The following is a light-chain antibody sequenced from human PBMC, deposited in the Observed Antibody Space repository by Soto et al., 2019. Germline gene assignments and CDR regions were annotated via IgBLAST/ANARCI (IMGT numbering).Light chain of an antibody. V-gene: IGLV2-8*01. J-gene: IGLJ2*01. Sequence: QSVGTRPPSPSRAPGQSGTLSCTGNSSDAGGYNYVSGYQQHPGKAPKLMIYEVSKRPSGVPDRFSGSKSGNTASLTVSGLQAEDEADYYCSSYAGSNNIIFGGGTQLTVL. CDR1: SSDAGGYNY. CDR3: SSYAGSNNII. CDR2: EVS.